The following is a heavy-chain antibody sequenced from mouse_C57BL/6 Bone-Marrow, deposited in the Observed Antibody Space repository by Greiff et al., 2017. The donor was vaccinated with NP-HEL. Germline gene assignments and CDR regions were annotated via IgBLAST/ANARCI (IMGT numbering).Heavy chain of an antibody. D-gene: IGHD1-1*01. CDR1: GYTFTTYP. CDR3: ARGSSPFGYFDV. CDR2: FHPYNDDT. Sequence: QVQLKESGAELVKPGASVKMSCKASGYTFTTYPIEWMKQNHGKSLEWIGNFHPYNDDTKYNEKFKGKATLTVEKSSSTVYLELSRLTSDDSAVYYCARGSSPFGYFDVWGTGTTVTVSS. J-gene: IGHJ1*03. V-gene: IGHV1-47*01.